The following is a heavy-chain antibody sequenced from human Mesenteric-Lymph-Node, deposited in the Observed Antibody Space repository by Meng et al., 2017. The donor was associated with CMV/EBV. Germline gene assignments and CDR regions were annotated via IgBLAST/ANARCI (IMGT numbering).Heavy chain of an antibody. CDR2: TYYRSKWYN. CDR1: GDSVSSNSAA. V-gene: IGHV6-1*01. J-gene: IGHJ6*02. D-gene: IGHD1-26*01. Sequence: LRLSCAISGDSVSSNSAAWTWIRQSPSRGLEWLGRTYYRSKWYNDYALSVKSRIIINPDTSKNQFSLQLNSVTPEDTAVYYCARESGSYFGYYYYGMDVWGQGTTVTVSS. CDR3: ARESGSYFGYYYYGMDV.